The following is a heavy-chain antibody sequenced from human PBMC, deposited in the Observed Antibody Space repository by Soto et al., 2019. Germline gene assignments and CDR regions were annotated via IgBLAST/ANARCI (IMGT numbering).Heavy chain of an antibody. D-gene: IGHD2-15*01. CDR2: IHSYGTST. CDR3: ATPGVTTKDSFDY. CDR1: GSTFSSYW. V-gene: IGHV3-74*01. Sequence: LRLSCAASGSTFSSYWMHWVRQAPGKGLVWVSRIHSYGTSTSYADSVKGRFTISRDNAKNTLYLQMNSLRAEDTAVYYCATPGVTTKDSFDYWGQGTLVTVSS. J-gene: IGHJ4*02.